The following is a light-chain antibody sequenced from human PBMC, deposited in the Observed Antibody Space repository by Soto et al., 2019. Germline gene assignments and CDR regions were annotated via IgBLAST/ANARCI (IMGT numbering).Light chain of an antibody. J-gene: IGKJ4*01. CDR3: QKYNSAPLT. CDR1: QVISNY. CDR2: GAS. Sequence: DIQMTQSPSSLSASVGDRVTIPCRASQVISNYLAWYQQRPGKVPKLLIYGASTLQSGVPSRFSGSGSGTDFTLTISSLQPEDVATYYCQKYNSAPLTFGGGTKVEIK. V-gene: IGKV1-27*01.